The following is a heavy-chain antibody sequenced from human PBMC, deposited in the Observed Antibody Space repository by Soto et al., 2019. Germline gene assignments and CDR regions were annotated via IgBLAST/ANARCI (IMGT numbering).Heavy chain of an antibody. Sequence: QVQLVQSGAEVKKPGSSVKVSCKASGGTFSSYTISWVRQAPGQGLEWMGRIIPILGIANYAQKFQGRVTITADKSTSTAYMELSSLRSEDTAVYYCARSIMISSALDIWGQGTMVTVSS. V-gene: IGHV1-69*02. D-gene: IGHD3-16*01. CDR3: ARSIMISSALDI. J-gene: IGHJ3*02. CDR2: IIPILGIA. CDR1: GGTFSSYT.